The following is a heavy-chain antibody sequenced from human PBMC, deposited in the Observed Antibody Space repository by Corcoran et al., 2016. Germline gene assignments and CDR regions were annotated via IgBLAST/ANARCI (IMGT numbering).Heavy chain of an antibody. D-gene: IGHD2-15*01. CDR2: RNPNSGGT. CDR1: GYTFTGYY. Sequence: QVQLVQSGAEVKKPGASVKVSCKASGYTFTGYYMHWVRQAPGQGLEWLGWRNPNSGGTNYAQKFPGRVTRTRATYNSTADMELSRLRSDDTAVYYCARDLSSSGDRDYWGQGTLVTVSS. V-gene: IGHV1-2*02. CDR3: ARDLSSSGDRDY. J-gene: IGHJ4*02.